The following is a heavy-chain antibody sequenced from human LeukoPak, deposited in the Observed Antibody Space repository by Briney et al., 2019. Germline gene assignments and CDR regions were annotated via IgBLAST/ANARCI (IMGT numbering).Heavy chain of an antibody. J-gene: IGHJ5*02. CDR3: ASARGITIFGVVIGWFDP. V-gene: IGHV1-2*02. D-gene: IGHD3-3*01. CDR2: ISPNSGGT. Sequence: ASVKVSCKASGYTFTGYYMHWVRQAPGQGLEWMGWISPNSGGTNYAQKFQGRVTMTRDTSISTAYMELSRLRSDDTAVYYCASARGITIFGVVIGWFDPWGQGTLVTVSS. CDR1: GYTFTGYY.